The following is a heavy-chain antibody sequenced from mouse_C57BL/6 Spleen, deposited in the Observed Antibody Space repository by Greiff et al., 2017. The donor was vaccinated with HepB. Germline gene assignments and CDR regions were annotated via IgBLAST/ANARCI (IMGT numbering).Heavy chain of an antibody. CDR2: IDPNSGGT. CDR3: AREEGDGSSFWYFDV. J-gene: IGHJ1*03. D-gene: IGHD1-1*01. CDR1: GYTFTSYW. Sequence: VKQSCTASGYTFTSYWMHWVKQRPGRGLEWIGRIDPNSGGTKYNEKFTSKATLTVDKPSSTAYMQLSSLTSEDSAVYYCAREEGDGSSFWYFDVWGTGTTVTVSS. V-gene: IGHV1-72*01.